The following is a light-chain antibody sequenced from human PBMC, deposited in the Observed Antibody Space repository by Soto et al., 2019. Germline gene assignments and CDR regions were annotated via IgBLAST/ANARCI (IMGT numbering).Light chain of an antibody. Sequence: DIQLTQSPPSLSASVGDRVTITCRASQGIGTDLAWYQHKPGKAPKRLMSHASNLESGVPSRFSGSGSGTDSTLTISSLQPEDFATYYCLQHYGYPYTFGPGTKLEMK. J-gene: IGKJ2*01. CDR3: LQHYGYPYT. V-gene: IGKV1-17*01. CDR1: QGIGTD. CDR2: HAS.